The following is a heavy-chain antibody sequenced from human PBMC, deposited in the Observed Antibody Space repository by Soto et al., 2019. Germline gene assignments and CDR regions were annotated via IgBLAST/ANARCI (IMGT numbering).Heavy chain of an antibody. V-gene: IGHV4-59*01. CDR1: GGSISSYY. Sequence: SETLSLTCTVSGGSISSYYWSWIRQPPGKGLEWIGYIYYSGSTNYNPSLKSRVTISVDTSKNQFSLKLSSVTAADTAVYFCARDRYDFWSGYYSWFDPWGQGTLVTVS. D-gene: IGHD3-3*01. CDR2: IYYSGST. J-gene: IGHJ5*02. CDR3: ARDRYDFWSGYYSWFDP.